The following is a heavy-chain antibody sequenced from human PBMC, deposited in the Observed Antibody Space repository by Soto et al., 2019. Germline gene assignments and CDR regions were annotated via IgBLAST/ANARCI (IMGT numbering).Heavy chain of an antibody. J-gene: IGHJ4*02. CDR2: IYSGGST. V-gene: IGHV3-66*01. CDR3: ARDPSGSFEVGYFDY. Sequence: PGGSLRLSCAACGFTVSSNYMSWVRQAPGKGLEWVSVIYSGGSTYYADSVKGRFTISRDNSKNTLYLQMNSLRAEDTAVYYCARDPSGSFEVGYFDYWGQGTLVTVSS. CDR1: GFTVSSNY. D-gene: IGHD1-26*01.